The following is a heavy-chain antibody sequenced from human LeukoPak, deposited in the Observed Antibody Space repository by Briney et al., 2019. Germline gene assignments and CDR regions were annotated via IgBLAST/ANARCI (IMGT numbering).Heavy chain of an antibody. CDR2: IYYSGST. Sequence: SETLSLTCIVSGGSISSSSYYWGWIRQPPGKGLEWIGSIYYSGSTHYNPSLKSRVTISVDMSKNQFSLKLSSVTAADTAVYYCARDHNQYYYGSGVSGGWFDPWGQGTLVTVSS. D-gene: IGHD3-10*01. CDR1: GGSISSSSYY. CDR3: ARDHNQYYYGSGVSGGWFDP. J-gene: IGHJ5*02. V-gene: IGHV4-39*07.